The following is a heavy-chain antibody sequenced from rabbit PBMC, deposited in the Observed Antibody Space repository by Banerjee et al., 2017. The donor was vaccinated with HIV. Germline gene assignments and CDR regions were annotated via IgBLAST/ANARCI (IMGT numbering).Heavy chain of an antibody. Sequence: QEQLEESGGDLVKPEGSLTLTCTASGFSFSNKYVMCWVRQAPGKGLELIACIVSSSGSTRYASWVNGRFTISRSTSLNTVDLKMTSLTAADTATYFCARDGYPGYGYPNLWGQGTLVTVS. CDR3: ARDGYPGYGYPNL. CDR2: IVSSSGST. J-gene: IGHJ4*01. D-gene: IGHD7-1*01. CDR1: GFSFSNKYV. V-gene: IGHV1S43*01.